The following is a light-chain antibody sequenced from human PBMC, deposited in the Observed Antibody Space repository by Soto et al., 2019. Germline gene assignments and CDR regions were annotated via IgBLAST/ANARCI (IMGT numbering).Light chain of an antibody. V-gene: IGKV3-11*01. CDR3: QQRRSSPPPT. J-gene: IGKJ4*01. Sequence: EIVLTQSPATLSLSPGERATLSCRASQSVNSYLAWDQQRPGQAPRLLIYDASNRSTGIPARFSGSGSGTDFTLTIRSLEPEDFAIYYCQQRRSSPPPTFGGGNRV. CDR1: QSVNSY. CDR2: DAS.